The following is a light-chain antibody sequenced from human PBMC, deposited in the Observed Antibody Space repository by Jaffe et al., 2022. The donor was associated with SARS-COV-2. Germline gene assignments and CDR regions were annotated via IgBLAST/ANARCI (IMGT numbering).Light chain of an antibody. V-gene: IGLV2-8*01. J-gene: IGLJ2*01. CDR1: SSDVGRYNF. CDR2: EVN. CDR3: SSYVGTDKLV. Sequence: QSALTQPPSASGSPGQSVTISCTGSSSDVGRYNFVSWYQQHPGKAPKVLIYEVNKRPSGVPDRFSGSKSGNTASLTVSGLQAEDEGDYYCSSYVGTDKLVFGGGTKLTVL.